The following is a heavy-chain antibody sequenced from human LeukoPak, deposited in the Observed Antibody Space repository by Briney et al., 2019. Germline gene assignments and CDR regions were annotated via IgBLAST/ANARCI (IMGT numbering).Heavy chain of an antibody. V-gene: IGHV3-23*01. CDR2: ISGGGRST. Sequence: GGSLRLSCAASGFTFSTCAMSWVRQAPGKGLEWVSTISGGGRSTDYADSVKGLFAISRDNSKNTLYLQMNSLSAEDTAVYYCARERYFDYWGQGTLVTVSS. CDR3: ARERYFDY. CDR1: GFTFSTCA. J-gene: IGHJ4*02.